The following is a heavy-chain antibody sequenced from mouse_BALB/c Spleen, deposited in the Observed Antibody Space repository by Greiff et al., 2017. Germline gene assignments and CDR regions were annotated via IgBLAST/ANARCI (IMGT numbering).Heavy chain of an antibody. J-gene: IGHJ4*01. CDR1: GFTFSSYA. CDR2: ISSGGSYT. Sequence: EVQVVESGGGLVKPGGSLKLSCAASGFTFSSYAMSWVRQSPEKRLEWVAEISSGGSYTYYPDTVTGRFTISRDNAKNTLYLEMSSLRSEDTAMYYCARGYDGDYAMDYWGQGTSVTVSS. D-gene: IGHD2-14*01. V-gene: IGHV5-9-4*01. CDR3: ARGYDGDYAMDY.